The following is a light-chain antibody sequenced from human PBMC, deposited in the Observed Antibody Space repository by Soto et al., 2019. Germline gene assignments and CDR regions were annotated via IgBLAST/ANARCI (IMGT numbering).Light chain of an antibody. CDR3: QTWGTGTPYV. CDR1: SGHSNYA. J-gene: IGLJ1*01. V-gene: IGLV4-69*01. CDR2: VNSDGSH. Sequence: QPVLTQSPSASASLGASVKLTCTLSSGHSNYAIAWHQQQPEKGPRYLMKVNSDGSHSKGDGTPDRFSGSSSGAERYLTISSLQSEDEADYYCQTWGTGTPYVFGTGTKLTVL.